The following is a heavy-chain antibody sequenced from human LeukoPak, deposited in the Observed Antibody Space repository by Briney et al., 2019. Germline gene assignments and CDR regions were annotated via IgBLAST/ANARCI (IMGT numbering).Heavy chain of an antibody. J-gene: IGHJ4*02. V-gene: IGHV3-23*01. CDR1: GFTFSSYA. CDR2: ISGSGGST. D-gene: IGHD5-12*01. CDR3: AKDSLSTPGYSASNY. Sequence: GGSLRLSCAASGFTFSSYAMSWVRQAPGKGPEWVSAISGSGGSTYYADSVKGRFTISRDNSKNTLYLQMNSLRAEDTAVYYCAKDSLSTPGYSASNYWGQGTLVTVSS.